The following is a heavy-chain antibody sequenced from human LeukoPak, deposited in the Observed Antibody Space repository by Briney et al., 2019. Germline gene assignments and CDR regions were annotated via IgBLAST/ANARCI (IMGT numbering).Heavy chain of an antibody. CDR3: ARGSMPITIFGVVIIREYFQH. CDR1: GYTFTGYY. CDR2: INPNSGGT. J-gene: IGHJ1*01. D-gene: IGHD3-3*01. Sequence: ASVKVSCKASGYTFTGYYMHWVRQAPGQGLEWMGWINPNSGGTNYAQKFQGRVTMTRDTSISTAYMELSRLRSDDTAVYYCARGSMPITIFGVVIIREYFQHWGQGTLVTVSS. V-gene: IGHV1-2*02.